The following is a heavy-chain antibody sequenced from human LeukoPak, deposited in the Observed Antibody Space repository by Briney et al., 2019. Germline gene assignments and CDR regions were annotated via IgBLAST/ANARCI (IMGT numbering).Heavy chain of an antibody. D-gene: IGHD2-8*02. CDR2: IYYTGST. Sequence: SQTLSLTCIVSGGSIRTGDYYWSWLRQPPGKGLEWIGYIYYTGSTYYNPSLASRLTISIDTSNNQFSLRLSSVSAADTAVYFCARDPPHCTGDFSYSPWGQGTLVTVSS. V-gene: IGHV4-30-4*01. CDR1: GGSIRTGDYY. J-gene: IGHJ5*02. CDR3: ARDPPHCTGDFSYSP.